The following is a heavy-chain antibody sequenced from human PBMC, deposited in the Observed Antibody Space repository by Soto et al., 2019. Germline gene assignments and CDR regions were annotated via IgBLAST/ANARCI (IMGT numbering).Heavy chain of an antibody. V-gene: IGHV1-3*01. D-gene: IGHD2-2*01. CDR3: AEDKDLGYCSSTSCYGGLSYMDV. CDR1: GYTLTSYA. Sequence: ASVKVSCKASGYTLTSYAVRWVRQAPGQRLERMGWINAGNGNTKYSQKFQGRVTITRDTSASTAYMELNSLRAEDTALYYCAEDKDLGYCSSTSCYGGLSYMDVWGKGTTVTSP. CDR2: INAGNGNT. J-gene: IGHJ6*03.